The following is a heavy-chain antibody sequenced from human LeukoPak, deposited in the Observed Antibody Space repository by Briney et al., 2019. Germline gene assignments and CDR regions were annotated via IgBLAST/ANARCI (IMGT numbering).Heavy chain of an antibody. CDR3: ARQNTPHGNFDY. J-gene: IGHJ4*02. Sequence: GGSLRLSCAASGFTFSSYDMHWVRHATGKGLEWVSAIGVAANTFYSGSVKGRFTISRENAKNSLYLLMTSLRAEDTAVYYCARQNTPHGNFDYWGQGILVTVSS. CDR2: IGVAANT. V-gene: IGHV3-13*01. CDR1: GFTFSSYD. D-gene: IGHD1-26*01.